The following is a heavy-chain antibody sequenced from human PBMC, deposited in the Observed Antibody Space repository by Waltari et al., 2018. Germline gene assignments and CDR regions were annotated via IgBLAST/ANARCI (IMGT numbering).Heavy chain of an antibody. Sequence: EEQLVESGGGLAQPGESLRLSCAASGFTFSRYWMDWVRQAPGKGLVWVSRINSDGSSTTYADSVKGRFTISRDNAKNTLYVQMNCLRAEDTAVYYCARVATKTYSSPVPGRPYYYGMDVWGQGTTVTVSS. J-gene: IGHJ6*02. CDR2: INSDGSST. CDR3: ARVATKTYSSPVPGRPYYYGMDV. CDR1: GFTFSRYW. V-gene: IGHV3-74*01. D-gene: IGHD6-19*01.